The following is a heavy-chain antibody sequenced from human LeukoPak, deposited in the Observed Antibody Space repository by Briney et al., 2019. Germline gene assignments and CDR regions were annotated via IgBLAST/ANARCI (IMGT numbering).Heavy chain of an antibody. J-gene: IGHJ6*02. CDR1: GFTFSSYA. CDR2: ISYDGSNK. V-gene: IGHV3-30-3*01. D-gene: IGHD3-22*01. CDR3: PRDPYYYDSSGYYEVYYYYGMDV. Sequence: GGSLRLSCAASGFTFSSYAMHWVRQAPGKGLEWVAVISYDGSNKYYADSVKGRFTISRDNSKNTLYLQMNSLRAEDTAVYYCPRDPYYYDSSGYYEVYYYYGMDVWGQGTTVTVSS.